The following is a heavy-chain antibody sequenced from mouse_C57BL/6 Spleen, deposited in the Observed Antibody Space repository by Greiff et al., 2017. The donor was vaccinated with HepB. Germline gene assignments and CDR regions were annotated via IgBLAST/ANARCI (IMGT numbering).Heavy chain of an antibody. CDR2: IYPRDGST. D-gene: IGHD1-1*01. CDR1: GYTFTDHT. Sequence: VKLMESDAELVKPGASVKISCKVSGYTFTDHTIHWMKQRPEQGLEWIGYIYPRDGSTKYNEKFKGKATLTADKSSSTAYMQLNSLTSEDSAVYFCAFITTVVARGYYAMDYWGQGTSVTVSS. J-gene: IGHJ4*01. CDR3: AFITTVVARGYYAMDY. V-gene: IGHV1-78*01.